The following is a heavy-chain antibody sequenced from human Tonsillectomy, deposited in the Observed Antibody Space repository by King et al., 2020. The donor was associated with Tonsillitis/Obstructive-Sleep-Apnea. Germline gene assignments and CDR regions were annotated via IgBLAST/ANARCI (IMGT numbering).Heavy chain of an antibody. J-gene: IGHJ3*02. D-gene: IGHD3-22*01. CDR3: ARVYYYDSSGSKGAAFDI. Sequence: VQLVESGAEVKKPGASVKVSCKASGYTFTSYDINWVRQATGQGLEWMGWMNPNSGNTGYAQKFQGRVTMTRNNSISTAYMELSSLRSEDTAVYYCARVYYYDSSGSKGAAFDIWGQGTMVTVSS. CDR2: MNPNSGNT. V-gene: IGHV1-8*01. CDR1: GYTFTSYD.